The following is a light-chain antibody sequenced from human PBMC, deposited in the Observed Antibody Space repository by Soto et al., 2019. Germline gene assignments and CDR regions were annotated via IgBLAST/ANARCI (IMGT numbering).Light chain of an antibody. CDR2: DAS. Sequence: EIMMTQSPAILSVSPGERATLSCRVSQSVSSNLAWYQQKPGQAPRLLIYDASSRATGIPARFSGSGSGTEFTLTISSLQSEDFAVYYCEYYGTSITFGGGTKVDIK. V-gene: IGKV3-15*01. J-gene: IGKJ4*01. CDR3: EYYGTSIT. CDR1: QSVSSN.